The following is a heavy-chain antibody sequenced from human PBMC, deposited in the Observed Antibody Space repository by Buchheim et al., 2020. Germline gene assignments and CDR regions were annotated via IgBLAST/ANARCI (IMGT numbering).Heavy chain of an antibody. Sequence: QVQLQESGPGLVKPSETLSLTCTVSGGSISSYYWSWIRQPPGKGLEWIGYIYYSGSTNYNPSLKSRVTISVDTSKNQFSLKLSSVTAADTAVYYWARGYVITFGGVIVTPQYYFDYWGQGTL. CDR3: ARGYVITFGGVIVTPQYYFDY. J-gene: IGHJ4*02. D-gene: IGHD3-16*02. CDR1: GGSISSYY. CDR2: IYYSGST. V-gene: IGHV4-59*01.